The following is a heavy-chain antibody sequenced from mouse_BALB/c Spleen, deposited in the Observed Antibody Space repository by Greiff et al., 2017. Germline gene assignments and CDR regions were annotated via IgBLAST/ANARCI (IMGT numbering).Heavy chain of an antibody. CDR1: GYTFTSYW. CDR2: IYPGNSDT. D-gene: IGHD3-1*01. J-gene: IGHJ1*01. CDR3: TRWGSTGRYWYFDV. Sequence: DVKLQESGTVLARPGASVKMSCKASGYTFTSYWMHWVKQRPGQGLEWIGAIYPGNSDTSYNQKFKGKAKLTAVTSTSTAYMELSSLTNEDSAVYYCTRWGSTGRYWYFDVWGAGTTVTVSS. V-gene: IGHV1-5*01.